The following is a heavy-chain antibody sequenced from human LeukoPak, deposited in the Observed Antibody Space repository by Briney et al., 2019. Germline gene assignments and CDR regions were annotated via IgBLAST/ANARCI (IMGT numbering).Heavy chain of an antibody. V-gene: IGHV4-4*07. CDR1: GGSISSYY. D-gene: IGHD5-18*01. CDR3: ARPQLWLRKDAFDI. Sequence: SETLSLTCTVSGGSISSYYWSWIRQPAGKGLEWIGRIYTSGSTNYNPSLKSRVTISVDTSRNQFSLKLSSVTAADTAVYYCARPQLWLRKDAFDIWGQGTMVTVSS. CDR2: IYTSGST. J-gene: IGHJ3*02.